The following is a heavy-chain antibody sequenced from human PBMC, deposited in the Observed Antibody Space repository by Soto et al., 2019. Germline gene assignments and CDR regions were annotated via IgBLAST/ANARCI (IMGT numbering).Heavy chain of an antibody. V-gene: IGHV3-30*18. D-gene: IGHD3-3*02. CDR1: GVTFSSHG. J-gene: IGHJ4*02. CDR3: LKDDPVLAY. Sequence: QVQLVESGGGVVQPGRSLRLSCAASGVTFSSHGMHWARQAPGKGLEWVALISSDGSKEYYADSVKGRFTISRDNSKNTLYLQMNSLRAEDTAMYYCLKDDPVLAYWGQGTLVTVSS. CDR2: ISSDGSKE.